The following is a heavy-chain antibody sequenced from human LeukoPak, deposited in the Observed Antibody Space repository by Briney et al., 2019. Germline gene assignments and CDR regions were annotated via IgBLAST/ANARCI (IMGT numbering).Heavy chain of an antibody. CDR2: ISYDGNNY. Sequence: GRSLRLSCAASGFTFSNYAMHWARQTPDKGLEWLAVISYDGNNYYYADSVKGRFTISRDNSKNTLYLQMNSLSAEDTAVYYCARARGRQLVRSYFDYWGQGTLVTVSS. CDR1: GFTFSNYA. J-gene: IGHJ4*02. D-gene: IGHD6-13*01. V-gene: IGHV3-30*01. CDR3: ARARGRQLVRSYFDY.